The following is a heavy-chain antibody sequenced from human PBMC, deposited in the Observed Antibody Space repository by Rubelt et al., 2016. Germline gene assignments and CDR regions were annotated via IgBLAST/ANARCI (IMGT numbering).Heavy chain of an antibody. Sequence: QVQLQQWGAGLLKPSETLSLTCTVSGGPISSYYWSWIRQPPGKGLEWIGYIYYSGSTNYNPSLKSRGTMSVDTSKNEFFLKRSSVTAADTAVYYCARWPLNYDFWPTPNSWGQGTLVTVSS. D-gene: IGHD3-3*01. V-gene: IGHV4-59*12. J-gene: IGHJ5*02. CDR2: IYYSGST. CDR3: ARWPLNYDFWPTPNS. CDR1: GGPISSYY.